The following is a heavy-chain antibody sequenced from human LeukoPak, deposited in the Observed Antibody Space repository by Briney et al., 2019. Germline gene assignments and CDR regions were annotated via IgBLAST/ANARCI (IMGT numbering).Heavy chain of an antibody. Sequence: SGTLSLTCTVSGGSISSGDYYWRWIRQPPGKGLEWIGYIYYSGSTYYNPSLKSRVTISVDTSKNQFSLKLSSVTAADTAVYYCARDGLSGYVYDYWGQGTLVTVSS. V-gene: IGHV4-30-4*08. J-gene: IGHJ4*02. CDR3: ARDGLSGYVYDY. D-gene: IGHD5-12*01. CDR1: GGSISSGDYY. CDR2: IYYSGST.